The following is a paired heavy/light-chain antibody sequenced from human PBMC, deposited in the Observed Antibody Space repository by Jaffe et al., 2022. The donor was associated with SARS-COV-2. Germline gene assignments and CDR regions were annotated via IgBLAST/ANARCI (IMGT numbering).Light chain of an antibody. Sequence: QSALTQPASVSGSPGQSITISCTGTSSDVGGYNYVSWYQQHPGKAPKLMIYEVSNRPSGVPDRFSGSKSGNTASLTISGLQAEDEADYYCSSYTGSSTLVVFGGGTKLTVL. J-gene: IGLJ2*01. V-gene: IGLV2-14*01. CDR2: EVS. CDR3: SSYTGSSTLVV. CDR1: SSDVGGYNY.
Heavy chain of an antibody. CDR1: GFTFSTYS. D-gene: IGHD4-17*01. CDR3: ARGSTGGIKYAMDV. CDR2: ISSGSGYI. V-gene: IGHV3-21*01. J-gene: IGHJ6*02. Sequence: EVQLVESGGGLVKPGGSLRLSCEASGFTFSTYSMNWVRQAPGKGLEWVSSISSGSGYIYYADSLKGRFAISRDNAKSSLYLQMNSLRAEDTAVYYCARGSTGGIKYAMDVWGQGTTVTVSS.